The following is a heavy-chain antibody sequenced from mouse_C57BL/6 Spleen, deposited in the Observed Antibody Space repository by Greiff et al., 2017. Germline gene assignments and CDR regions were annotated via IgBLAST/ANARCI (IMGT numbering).Heavy chain of an antibody. CDR2: INPGSGGT. D-gene: IGHD2-5*01. J-gene: IGHJ4*01. Sequence: QVQLQQSGAELVRPGTSVKVSCKASGYAFTNYLIEWVKQRPGQGLEWIGVINPGSGGTNYNEKFKGKATLTAGKSSSTAYMQLSSLTSEDSAVYFCARLSNYDAMDYWGQGTSVTVSS. V-gene: IGHV1-54*01. CDR1: GYAFTNYL. CDR3: ARLSNYDAMDY.